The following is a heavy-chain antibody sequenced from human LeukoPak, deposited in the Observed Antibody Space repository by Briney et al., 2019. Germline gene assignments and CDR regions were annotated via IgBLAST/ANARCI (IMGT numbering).Heavy chain of an antibody. CDR2: FDPEDGET. J-gene: IGHJ4*02. Sequence: ASVKASCKVSGYTLTELSMHWVRQAPGKGLEWMGGFDPEDGETIYAQKFQGRVTMTEDTSTDTAYMELSSLRSEDTAVYYCATEGYDSSGYRTDYWGQGTLVTVSS. V-gene: IGHV1-24*01. D-gene: IGHD3-22*01. CDR1: GYTLTELS. CDR3: ATEGYDSSGYRTDY.